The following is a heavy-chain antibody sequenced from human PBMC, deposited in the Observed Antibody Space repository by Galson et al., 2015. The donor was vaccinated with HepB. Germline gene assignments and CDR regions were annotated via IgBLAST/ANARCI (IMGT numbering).Heavy chain of an antibody. CDR3: ARGPPYGSGSHPPHFDY. Sequence: SLRLSCAASGFTISSYSMNWVRQAPGKGLEWVSSISSSSTYIYYADSVKGRFTISRDNAKNSLYLQMNSLRAEDTAVYYCARGPPYGSGSHPPHFDYWGRGTLVTVSS. CDR2: ISSSSTYI. V-gene: IGHV3-21*01. J-gene: IGHJ4*02. D-gene: IGHD3-10*01. CDR1: GFTISSYS.